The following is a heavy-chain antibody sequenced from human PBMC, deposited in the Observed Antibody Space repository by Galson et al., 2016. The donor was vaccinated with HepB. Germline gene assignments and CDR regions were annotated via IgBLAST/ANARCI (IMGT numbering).Heavy chain of an antibody. V-gene: IGHV3-15*01. D-gene: IGHD3-22*01. J-gene: IGHJ1*01. CDR1: GFTIPFSNVW. CDR2: IQGKPDGGTT. CDR3: TTLRPDYYESSGYLSN. Sequence: SLRLSCAASGFTIPFSNVWMTWVRQAPGKGLEWVGRIQGKPDGGTTDYAAPVKGRFLISRHDSKNTLYLQMSSLKTEDTAMYYCTTLRPDYYESSGYLSNWGQGTLVTVSS.